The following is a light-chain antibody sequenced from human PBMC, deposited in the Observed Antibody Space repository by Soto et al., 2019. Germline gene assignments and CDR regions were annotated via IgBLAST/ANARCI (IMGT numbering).Light chain of an antibody. V-gene: IGLV2-14*03. CDR3: SSYATSNTVL. J-gene: IGLJ2*01. CDR1: SSDVGGYNY. Sequence: QSALTQPASVSGSPGQSITISCTGTSSDVGGYNYVSWYQQHPGRAPQLMIYDVSNRPSGVSNRFAASSSGNTASLTISGLQAEDDADYYCSSYATSNTVLFGGGTKLTVL. CDR2: DVS.